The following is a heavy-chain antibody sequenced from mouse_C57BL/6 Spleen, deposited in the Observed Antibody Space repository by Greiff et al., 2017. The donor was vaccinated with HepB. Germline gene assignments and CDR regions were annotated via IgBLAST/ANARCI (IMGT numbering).Heavy chain of an antibody. J-gene: IGHJ1*03. Sequence: VQLQQSGAELVKPGASVKMSCKASGYTFTSYWITWVKQRPGQGLEWIGDIYPGSGSTNYNEKFKSKATLTVDTSSNTAYRQLSSLTSEDSAVYYCARSRGYYGSSWYFDVWGTGTTVTVSS. D-gene: IGHD1-1*01. CDR3: ARSRGYYGSSWYFDV. V-gene: IGHV1-55*01. CDR2: IYPGSGST. CDR1: GYTFTSYW.